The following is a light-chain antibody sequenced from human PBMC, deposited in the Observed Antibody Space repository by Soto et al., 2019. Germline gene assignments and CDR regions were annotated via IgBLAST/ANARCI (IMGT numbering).Light chain of an antibody. CDR3: QQYSNWPLT. Sequence: EIVLTQSPGTLSLSPGESVTLSCRASQSVGRDYLAWFQHKPGQAPRLLVHHASTRATGVPDRFSGSGSGTEFTLTISSLQSEDFAVYYCQQYSNWPLTFGGGTKVEIK. CDR2: HAS. J-gene: IGKJ4*01. V-gene: IGKV3D-15*01. CDR1: QSVGRDY.